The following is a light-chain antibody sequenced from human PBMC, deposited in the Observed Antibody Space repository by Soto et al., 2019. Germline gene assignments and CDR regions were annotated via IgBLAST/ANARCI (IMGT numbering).Light chain of an antibody. Sequence: QSVLTQPPSASGTPGQSVTISCSGSTSNIGNNLVYWYQQVPGTAPKLLIYANSQRPSGVPDRFSGSKSGTSASLAISGLRSEDEADYYCVAWDDSLRCAVFGGGTQLTGL. J-gene: IGLJ7*01. CDR2: ANS. V-gene: IGLV1-47*01. CDR3: VAWDDSLRCAV. CDR1: TSNIGNNL.